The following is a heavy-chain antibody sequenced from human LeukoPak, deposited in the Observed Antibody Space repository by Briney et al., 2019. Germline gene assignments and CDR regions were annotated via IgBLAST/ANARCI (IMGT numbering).Heavy chain of an antibody. CDR2: IGWVDVK. Sequence: SGPALVKPTQTLTLTCTFSGFSLSTRGIRMSWIRQPPGKALEWLARIGWVDVKLYSTSLKTRLTISQDTPKNQVVLTMTNMDPVDTATYYCARTLHETYSPFDYWGQGILITVSS. V-gene: IGHV2-70*04. CDR3: ARTLHETYSPFDY. CDR1: GFSLSTRGIR. J-gene: IGHJ4*02. D-gene: IGHD5-18*01.